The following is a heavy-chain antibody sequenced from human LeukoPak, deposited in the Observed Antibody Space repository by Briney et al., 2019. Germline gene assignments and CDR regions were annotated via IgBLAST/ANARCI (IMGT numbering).Heavy chain of an antibody. CDR1: GFTFSNYW. J-gene: IGHJ5*01. D-gene: IGHD1-14*01. Sequence: GGSLRLSWAASGFTFSNYWMPWVRRAPGKGLVWVSRIKGDGSHTVYADSVKGRFPISRDNAKNTLYLQMKSLRDEDTAVYYCVRDWDHFDFDSWGQGTLVTVSS. V-gene: IGHV3-74*01. CDR3: VRDWDHFDFDS. CDR2: IKGDGSHT.